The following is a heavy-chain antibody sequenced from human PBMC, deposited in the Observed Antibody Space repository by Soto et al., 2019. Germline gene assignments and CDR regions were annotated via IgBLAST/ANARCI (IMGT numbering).Heavy chain of an antibody. Sequence: PGGSLRLSCAASGFTVSSNYMSWVRQAPGKGLEWVSVIYSGGSTYYADSVKGRFTISRDNSKNTLYLQMNSLRAEDTAVYYCARDQTRGDYYYYYGMDVWGQGTTVTVSS. J-gene: IGHJ6*02. CDR1: GFTVSSNY. V-gene: IGHV3-53*01. CDR2: IYSGGST. CDR3: ARDQTRGDYYYYYGMDV.